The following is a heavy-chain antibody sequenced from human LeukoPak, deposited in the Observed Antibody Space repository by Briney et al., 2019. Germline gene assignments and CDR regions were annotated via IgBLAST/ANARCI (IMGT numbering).Heavy chain of an antibody. J-gene: IGHJ4*02. D-gene: IGHD3-9*01. CDR1: GFTFSSYG. Sequence: GGSLRLSCAASGFTFSSYGMHWVRQAPGKWLEWVAFIRYDGSNKYYADSVKGRFTISRDNSKNTLYLQMNSLRAEDTAVYYCATKPRSYYDILTGYFLYWGQGTLVTVSS. CDR2: IRYDGSNK. V-gene: IGHV3-30*02. CDR3: ATKPRSYYDILTGYFLY.